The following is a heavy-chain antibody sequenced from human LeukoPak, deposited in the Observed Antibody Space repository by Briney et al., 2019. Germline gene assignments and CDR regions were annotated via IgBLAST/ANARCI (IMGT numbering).Heavy chain of an antibody. CDR3: ARHFPGIAVAGTDFFDY. D-gene: IGHD6-19*01. CDR1: GGSISSSSYY. Sequence: PSETLSLTCTVSGGSISSSSYYWGWIRQPPGKGLEWIGSIYYSGSTYYNPSLKSRVTISVDTSKNQFSLKLSSVTAADTAVYYCARHFPGIAVAGTDFFDYWGQGTLVTVSS. CDR2: IYYSGST. J-gene: IGHJ4*02. V-gene: IGHV4-39*01.